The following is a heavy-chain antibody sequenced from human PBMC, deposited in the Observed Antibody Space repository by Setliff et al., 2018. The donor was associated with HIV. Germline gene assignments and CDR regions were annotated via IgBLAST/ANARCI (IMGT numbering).Heavy chain of an antibody. V-gene: IGHV3-33*01. CDR2: IWFDGSKK. Sequence: PGGSLRLSCAASGFAFSNYGMHWVRQAPGKGLEWVAVIWFDGSKKYYADSVKGRFTISRDNSKNTLYLQMNSLRAEDTAVYYCAREIQNCGGNHYYCYMDVWGKGTTVTVSS. D-gene: IGHD2-15*01. CDR1: GFAFSNYG. J-gene: IGHJ6*03. CDR3: AREIQNCGGNHYYCYMDV.